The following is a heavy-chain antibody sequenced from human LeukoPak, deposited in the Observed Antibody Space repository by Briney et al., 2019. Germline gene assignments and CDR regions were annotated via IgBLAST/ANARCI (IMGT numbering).Heavy chain of an antibody. CDR2: IYYTGSS. Sequence: SETLSLTCTVSGGSISYSSYYWGWIRQPPGKGLEWFGSIYYTGSSYYNPSLKSRVTISVDTSKNQFSLKLRSVTAADTAVYYCARDCSGGSCFAGPFEYWGQGTLVTVSS. V-gene: IGHV4-39*02. J-gene: IGHJ4*02. D-gene: IGHD2-15*01. CDR3: ARDCSGGSCFAGPFEY. CDR1: GGSISYSSYY.